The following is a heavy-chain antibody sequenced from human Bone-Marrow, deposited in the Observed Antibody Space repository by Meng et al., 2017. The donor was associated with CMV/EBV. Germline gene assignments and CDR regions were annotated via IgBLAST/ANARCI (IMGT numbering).Heavy chain of an antibody. Sequence: GESLKISCAASGFTFSTYGMHWVRQAPGKGLEWVAFIRFDKNTKYYAESVKGRCTISRDNAKNSLYLQMNSLRAEDTAVYYCARLKLGIGDYWGQGTLVTVSS. J-gene: IGHJ4*02. CDR1: GFTFSTYG. CDR3: ARLKLGIGDY. V-gene: IGHV3-30*02. CDR2: IRFDKNTK. D-gene: IGHD7-27*01.